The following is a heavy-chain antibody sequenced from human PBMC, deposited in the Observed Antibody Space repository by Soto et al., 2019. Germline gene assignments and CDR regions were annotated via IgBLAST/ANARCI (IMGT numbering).Heavy chain of an antibody. J-gene: IGHJ5*02. V-gene: IGHV3-23*01. CDR2: ISGSGFKK. CDR3: AKNQGVELVPLATVDWFDP. Sequence: GGSLRLSCAASGFIFENFGMSWVRQAPGKGLEWISSISGSGFKKYYADSVKGRVTISRDNSKSTVYLELNNLSAEDTAVYHCAKNQGVELVPLATVDWFDPWGQGSVVTVSS. D-gene: IGHD1-26*01. CDR1: GFIFENFG.